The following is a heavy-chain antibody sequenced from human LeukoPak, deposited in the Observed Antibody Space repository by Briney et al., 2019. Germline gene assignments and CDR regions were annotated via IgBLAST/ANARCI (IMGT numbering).Heavy chain of an antibody. D-gene: IGHD6-13*01. CDR1: GGSISSYY. Sequence: QSSETLSLTCTVSGGSISSYYWSWIRQPPGKGLEWIGYIYYSGSTNYNPSLKSRVTISVDTSKNQFSLKLSSVTAADTAVYYCARGRGSSSWYAFAFDIWGQGTMVTVSS. V-gene: IGHV4-59*01. J-gene: IGHJ3*02. CDR2: IYYSGST. CDR3: ARGRGSSSWYAFAFDI.